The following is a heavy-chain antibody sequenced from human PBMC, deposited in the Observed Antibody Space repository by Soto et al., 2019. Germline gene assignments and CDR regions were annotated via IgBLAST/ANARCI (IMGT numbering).Heavy chain of an antibody. CDR2: IFHSRST. V-gene: IGHV4-4*02. D-gene: IGHD1-26*01. Sequence: QVQLQESGPGLVKPSGTLSLTCAVSGGSIRSNNWWSWVRQTPGKGLEWIGEIFHSRSTNYNPSLQDRVTLSVDKSKNQFSLQLSSVTAADTAVYYCARVFSGSYSDYWGQGTLVTVSS. CDR1: GGSIRSNNW. CDR3: ARVFSGSYSDY. J-gene: IGHJ4*02.